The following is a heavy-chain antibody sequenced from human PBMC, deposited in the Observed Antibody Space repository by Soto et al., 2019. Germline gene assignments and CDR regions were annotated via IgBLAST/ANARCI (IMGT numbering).Heavy chain of an antibody. D-gene: IGHD2-2*02. V-gene: IGHV4-34*01. CDR3: ARGRRPTYRRGYYYGTDV. Sequence: SETLSLTCAVYGGSFSGHYWSWIRQPPGKGLEWIGEINHSGSTNYNPSLKSRVTISVDTSKNQFSLKLSSVTAADTAVYYCARGRRPTYRRGYYYGTDVWGQGTTVTVSS. J-gene: IGHJ6*02. CDR1: GGSFSGHY. CDR2: INHSGST.